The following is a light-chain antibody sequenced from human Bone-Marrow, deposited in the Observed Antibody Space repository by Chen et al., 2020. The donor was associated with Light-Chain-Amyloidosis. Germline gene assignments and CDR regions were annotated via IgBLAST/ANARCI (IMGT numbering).Light chain of an antibody. CDR1: SSDIGRSDR. Sequence: QSALTPPPSVSGSLGQSVTISCTGTSSDIGRSDRVSWYQQPPGAAPKLIIYEVNNRPSGVPNRFSGSKSGNRASLTISGLQAEDAADYFCCSQRGPATLLFGGGTRVTVL. CDR3: CSQRGPATLL. J-gene: IGLJ2*01. V-gene: IGLV2-18*02. CDR2: EVN.